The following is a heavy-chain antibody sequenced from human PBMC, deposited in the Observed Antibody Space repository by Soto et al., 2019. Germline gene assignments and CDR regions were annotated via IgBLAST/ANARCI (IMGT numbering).Heavy chain of an antibody. CDR1: GYDFARTW. CDR2: IYPGDSET. Sequence: GESLKISCKASGYDFARTWIGWVRQLPGKGLDWLGIIYPGDSETRYSPSFRGQVTFSVDMSISTAYLQWSSLKTSDIAIYYCEGLVGAYDSYFDHWGQGTRVTGSA. V-gene: IGHV5-51*01. D-gene: IGHD5-12*01. CDR3: EGLVGAYDSYFDH. J-gene: IGHJ4*02.